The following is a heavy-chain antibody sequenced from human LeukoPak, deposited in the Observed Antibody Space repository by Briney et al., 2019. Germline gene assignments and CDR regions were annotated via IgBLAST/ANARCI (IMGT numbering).Heavy chain of an antibody. Sequence: SETLSLTCTVSGGSISSSSYYWAWIRQPPGKGLEWIGSIYYSGSTYYNPSLKSRVTISVDTSKNQFSLKLSSVTAADTAVYYCATETHYYDSSGYYTTWGQGTLVTVSS. D-gene: IGHD3-22*01. CDR1: GGSISSSSYY. CDR2: IYYSGST. J-gene: IGHJ5*02. CDR3: ATETHYYDSSGYYTT. V-gene: IGHV4-39*07.